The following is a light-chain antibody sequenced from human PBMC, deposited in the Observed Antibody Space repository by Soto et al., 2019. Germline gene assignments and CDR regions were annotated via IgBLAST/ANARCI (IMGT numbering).Light chain of an antibody. V-gene: IGLV2-14*01. J-gene: IGLJ1*01. CDR1: SSDVGGYNY. CDR3: SSYTSSRTYV. Sequence: QSVLTQPASVSGSPGQSITISCTGTSSDVGGYNYVSWYQQHPGKAPKLMIYDVSNRPSGVSNRFSGSKSGNTASLTISGLQAEDEADSYCSSYTSSRTYVFGTGTKVTVL. CDR2: DVS.